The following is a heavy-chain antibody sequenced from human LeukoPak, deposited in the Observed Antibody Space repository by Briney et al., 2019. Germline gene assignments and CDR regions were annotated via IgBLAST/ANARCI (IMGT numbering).Heavy chain of an antibody. CDR2: ISGRGDNT. CDR1: GFTFSRYA. J-gene: IGHJ4*02. Sequence: GGSLRLSCADSGFTFSRYAMSWVRQAPGKGLEWVSVISGRGDNTYYADSVKGRFTISRDNSKSTLFLQMNSLRAEDTAVYYCAAPYDFWSGYNYWGQGTLVTVSS. D-gene: IGHD3-3*01. V-gene: IGHV3-23*01. CDR3: AAPYDFWSGYNY.